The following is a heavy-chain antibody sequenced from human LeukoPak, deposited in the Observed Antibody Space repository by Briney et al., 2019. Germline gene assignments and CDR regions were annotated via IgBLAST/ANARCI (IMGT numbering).Heavy chain of an antibody. CDR3: ARGDSGDTFDI. V-gene: IGHV4-59*01. Sequence: SETLSLTRTVSGGSISSYYWSWIRQPPGKGLEWIGYIYYSGSTNYNPSLKSRVTISVDTSKNQFSLKLSSVTAADTAVYYCARGDSGDTFDIWGQGTMVTVSS. D-gene: IGHD4-17*01. CDR1: GGSISSYY. CDR2: IYYSGST. J-gene: IGHJ3*02.